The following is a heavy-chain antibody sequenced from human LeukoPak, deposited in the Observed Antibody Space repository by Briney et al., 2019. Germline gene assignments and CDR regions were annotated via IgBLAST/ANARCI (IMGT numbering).Heavy chain of an antibody. Sequence: PGGSLRLSCAASGFSASTYWMTWVRQAPGKGLEWVANIKQDGSQKDYVDSVKGRFTISRDNAKNSLYLQLNSLRADDTAVYYCARDWGPLDFWGQGTPVTVSS. D-gene: IGHD7-27*01. CDR3: ARDWGPLDF. CDR1: GFSASTYW. J-gene: IGHJ4*02. CDR2: IKQDGSQK. V-gene: IGHV3-7*03.